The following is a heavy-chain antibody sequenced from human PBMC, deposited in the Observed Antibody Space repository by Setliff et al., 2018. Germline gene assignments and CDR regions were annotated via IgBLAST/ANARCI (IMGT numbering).Heavy chain of an antibody. J-gene: IGHJ4*02. CDR3: FGAGTCSY. D-gene: IGHD3-10*01. CDR2: INQDGTGK. CDR1: GFNFFGFW. V-gene: IGHV3-7*01. Sequence: GESLKISCEASGFNFFGFWMAWVRQSPGRGLEWVANINQDGTGKYYVDSVKGRFTISRDNAKNSLSLQMDGLRAEDTAVYYCFGAGTCSYWGQGTLVTVSS.